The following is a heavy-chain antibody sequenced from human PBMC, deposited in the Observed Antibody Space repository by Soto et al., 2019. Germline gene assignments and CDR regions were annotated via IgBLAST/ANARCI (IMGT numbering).Heavy chain of an antibody. V-gene: IGHV1-69*01. CDR3: ARAPNIPMASEFFGMDV. D-gene: IGHD3-10*01. CDR2: IFGTP. J-gene: IGHJ6*02. Sequence: QVQLVQSGAEVKKPGSTVKVSCKTSGDILRSYALTWVRQAPGQGLEFMGSIFGTPHYAHKFQGRVTITADDFTTTVYMELSNLRSEDTAVYYCARAPNIPMASEFFGMDVWGQGTTVTVAS. CDR1: GDILRSYA.